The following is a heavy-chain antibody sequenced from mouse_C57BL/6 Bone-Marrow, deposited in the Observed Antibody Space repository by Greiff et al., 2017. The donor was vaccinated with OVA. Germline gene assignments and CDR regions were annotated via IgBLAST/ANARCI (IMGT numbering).Heavy chain of an antibody. CDR2: IYPGDGDT. CDR1: GYAFSSSW. CDR3: ARDYGSSFDY. Sequence: VQLQQSGPELVKPGASVKISCKASGYAFSSSWMNWVKQRPGKGLEWIGRIYPGDGDTNYNGKFKGKATLTADKSSSTAYIQLSSLTSEDSAVYFCARDYGSSFDYWGQGTTLTVSS. J-gene: IGHJ2*01. D-gene: IGHD1-1*01. V-gene: IGHV1-82*01.